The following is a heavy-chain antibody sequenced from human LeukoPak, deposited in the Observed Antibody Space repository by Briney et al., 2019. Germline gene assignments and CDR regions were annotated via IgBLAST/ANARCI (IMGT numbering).Heavy chain of an antibody. J-gene: IGHJ4*02. CDR3: ARGPRILAAGSYYFDY. V-gene: IGHV3-11*01. CDR1: GFSFKDYY. D-gene: IGHD6-13*01. CDR2: INVNGGAM. Sequence: PGGSLRLSCAASGFSFKDYYFSWIRQAPGKGLEWVSFINVNGGAMYYADFVKGRFTISWDNAKSSLYLEMNSLRVEDTAVYYCARGPRILAAGSYYFDYWGQGSLVTVSS.